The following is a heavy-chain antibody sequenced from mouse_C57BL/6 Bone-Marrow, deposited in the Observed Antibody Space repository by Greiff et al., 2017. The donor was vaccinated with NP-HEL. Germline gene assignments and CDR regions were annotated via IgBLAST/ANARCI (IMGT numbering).Heavy chain of an antibody. D-gene: IGHD1-1*01. V-gene: IGHV1-80*01. CDR1: GYAFSSYW. CDR3: ARYYGSSYYFDY. CDR2: IYPGDGDT. J-gene: IGHJ2*01. Sequence: VQLQQSGAELVKPGASVKISCKASGYAFSSYWMNWVKQRPGKGLEWIGQIYPGDGDTNYNGKFKGKATLNADKSSSTAYMQLSSLTSEDSAVYFCARYYGSSYYFDYWGQGTTLTVSS.